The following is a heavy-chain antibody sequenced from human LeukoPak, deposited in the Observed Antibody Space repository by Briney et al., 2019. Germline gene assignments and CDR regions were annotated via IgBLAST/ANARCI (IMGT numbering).Heavy chain of an antibody. J-gene: IGHJ5*02. CDR3: ARRRVIMTTVTTGWFDP. Sequence: SETLSLTCAVYGGSFSGYYWSWIRQPPGKGLEWIGEINHSGSTNYNPSLKSRVTISVDTSKNQFSLKLSSVTAADTAVYYCARRRVIMTTVTTGWFDPWGQGTLVTVSS. D-gene: IGHD4-17*01. V-gene: IGHV4-34*01. CDR2: INHSGST. CDR1: GGSFSGYY.